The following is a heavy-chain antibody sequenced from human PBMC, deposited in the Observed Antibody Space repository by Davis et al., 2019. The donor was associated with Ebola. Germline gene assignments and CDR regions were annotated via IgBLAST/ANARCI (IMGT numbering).Heavy chain of an antibody. CDR3: ARDTIFGVVIIHAFDI. CDR2: INSDGSST. Sequence: GESLKISCAASGFTFSSYWMRWVRQAPGKGLVWVSRINSDGSSTSYADSVKGRFTISRDNAKNTLYLQMNSLRAEDTAVYYCARDTIFGVVIIHAFDIWGQGTMVTVSS. J-gene: IGHJ3*02. V-gene: IGHV3-74*01. D-gene: IGHD3-3*01. CDR1: GFTFSSYW.